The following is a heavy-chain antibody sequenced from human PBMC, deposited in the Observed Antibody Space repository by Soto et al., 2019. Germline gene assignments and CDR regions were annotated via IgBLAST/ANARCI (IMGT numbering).Heavy chain of an antibody. CDR3: ARLEHNFGPHDY. D-gene: IGHD1-1*01. J-gene: IGHJ4*02. V-gene: IGHV1-18*01. CDR2: ISVHNGYT. CDR1: GYTFSSYG. Sequence: QVQLAQSGAEVKKPGASVTVSCKASGYTFSSYGISWVRQAAGQGLEGVGWISVHNGYTKYATELQGRVTMTTATSTSTAYMELRSLRSDDPAVYFCARLEHNFGPHDYWGQGTLVTVTS.